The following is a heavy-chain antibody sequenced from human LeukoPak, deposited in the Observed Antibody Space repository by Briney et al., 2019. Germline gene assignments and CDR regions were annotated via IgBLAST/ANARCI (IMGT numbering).Heavy chain of an antibody. Sequence: ASVKVSCKASGYTFTIYYMHWVRQAPGQGLEWMGLINPSGGSTSYAQKFQGRATMTRDTSTSTVYMELSSLRSEDTAVYYCARVGLDTAMVINAFDIWGQGTMVTVSS. CDR2: INPSGGST. CDR3: ARVGLDTAMVINAFDI. V-gene: IGHV1-46*01. CDR1: GYTFTIYY. D-gene: IGHD5-18*01. J-gene: IGHJ3*02.